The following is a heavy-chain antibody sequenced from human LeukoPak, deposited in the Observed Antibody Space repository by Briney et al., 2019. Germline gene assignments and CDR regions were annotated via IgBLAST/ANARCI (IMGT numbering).Heavy chain of an antibody. V-gene: IGHV3-30*04. J-gene: IGHJ3*02. D-gene: IGHD3-3*01. Sequence: GGSLRLSCAASGFTFSSYAMHWVRQAPGKGLEWVTVISSDGSNKYYADSVKGRFTISRDNSKNTLDLQMNSLRAEDTAVYYCARGPSARFFGVAKGAFDIWGQGTMVTVSS. CDR1: GFTFSSYA. CDR3: ARGPSARFFGVAKGAFDI. CDR2: ISSDGSNK.